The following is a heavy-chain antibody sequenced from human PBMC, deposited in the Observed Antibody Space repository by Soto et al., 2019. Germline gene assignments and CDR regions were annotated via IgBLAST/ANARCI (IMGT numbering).Heavy chain of an antibody. CDR2: VYSSGST. D-gene: IGHD2-2*01. CDR1: TDSINSYY. V-gene: IGHV4-4*07. Sequence: SETLSLTCTVSTDSINSYYWSWIRQPAGKGLEWIGRVYSSGSTNYNPSLKSRVTMSVDTSKNQFSLSLKSVTAADTAVYYCARDIVVVPAVPLDYYYGLDVWGQGTSVTVSS. J-gene: IGHJ6*02. CDR3: ARDIVVVPAVPLDYYYGLDV.